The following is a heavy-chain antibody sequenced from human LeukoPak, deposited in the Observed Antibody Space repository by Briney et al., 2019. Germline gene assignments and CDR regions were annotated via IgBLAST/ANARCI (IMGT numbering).Heavy chain of an antibody. J-gene: IGHJ6*02. CDR2: ISGSGGST. CDR3: AKLGLSSSWYASMDV. D-gene: IGHD6-13*01. V-gene: IGHV3-23*01. Sequence: PGGSLRLSCAASGFTFSSYAMSWVRQAPGKGLEWVSAISGSGGSTYYADSVKGRFTISRDNSKNTLYLQMNSLRAEDTAVYYCAKLGLSSSWYASMDVWGQGTTVTVSS. CDR1: GFTFSSYA.